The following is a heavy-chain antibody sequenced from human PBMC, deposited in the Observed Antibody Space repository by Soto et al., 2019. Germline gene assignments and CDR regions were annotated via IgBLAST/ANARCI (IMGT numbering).Heavy chain of an antibody. CDR3: AKPPYGPGGNYFDY. V-gene: IGHV3-30*18. J-gene: IGHJ4*02. Sequence: QVQLVESGGGVVQPGRSLRLSCAASGFTFSSYGMHWVRQAPGKGLEWVAVISYDGSNKYYADSVKGRFTISRDNSKNTLYLQMNSLRAEDTAVYYCAKPPYGPGGNYFDYWGQGTLVTVSS. CDR1: GFTFSSYG. CDR2: ISYDGSNK. D-gene: IGHD3-10*01.